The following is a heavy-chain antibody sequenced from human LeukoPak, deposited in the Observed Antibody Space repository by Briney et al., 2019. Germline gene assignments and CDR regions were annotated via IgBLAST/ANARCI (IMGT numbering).Heavy chain of an antibody. D-gene: IGHD2-15*01. J-gene: IGHJ4*02. Sequence: PGGSLRLSCAASTFTFSNYAMHWVRQAPGKGLEWVAVISFDGSNKYYADSVRGRFTISRDNSKNTLYLQMNSLRAEDTAVYYCAREESPYDPTGDCSGGSCVIDYWGQGTLVTVSS. CDR2: ISFDGSNK. V-gene: IGHV3-30-3*01. CDR1: TFTFSNYA. CDR3: AREESPYDPTGDCSGGSCVIDY.